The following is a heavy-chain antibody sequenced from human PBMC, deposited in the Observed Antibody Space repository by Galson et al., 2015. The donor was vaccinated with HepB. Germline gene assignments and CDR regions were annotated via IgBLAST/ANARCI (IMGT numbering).Heavy chain of an antibody. D-gene: IGHD6-6*01. CDR1: GYTFTSYW. CDR3: ARLRREYSNSGGTYYYYYYMDV. Sequence: QSGAEVKKPGESLKISCTGSGYTFTSYWIGWVRQMPGKGLEWMGIIYPGDSDTRFSPSFQGQVTISADKSISTAYLQWSSLKASDTAMYYCARLRREYSNSGGTYYYYYYMDVWGKGTTVTVSS. J-gene: IGHJ6*03. CDR2: IYPGDSDT. V-gene: IGHV5-51*03.